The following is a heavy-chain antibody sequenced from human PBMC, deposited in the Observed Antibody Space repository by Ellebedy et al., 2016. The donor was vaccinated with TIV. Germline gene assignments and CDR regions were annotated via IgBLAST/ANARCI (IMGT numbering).Heavy chain of an antibody. CDR3: ARNGEYALDY. V-gene: IGHV4-39*07. CDR1: GVSVSRSSYH. D-gene: IGHD4-17*01. Sequence: SETLSLTCSVSGVSVSRSSYHWGWIRQPPGKGLEWIGSVSFDGTTYYKSSLKSRVTISVDTSKHQFSLKLTSVTAPDTAVYYCARNGEYALDYWGHGTLVTVSS. CDR2: VSFDGTT. J-gene: IGHJ4*01.